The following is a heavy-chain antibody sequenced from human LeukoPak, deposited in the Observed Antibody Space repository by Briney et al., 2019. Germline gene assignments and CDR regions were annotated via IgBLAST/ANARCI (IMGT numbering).Heavy chain of an antibody. D-gene: IGHD3-22*01. V-gene: IGHV4-61*02. CDR1: GDSISSGDYY. CDR2: SSSSGST. Sequence: SETLSLTCTVSGDSISSGDYYWSWIRQPAGKGLEWIGRSSSSGSTNYNPSLKSRVTISVDTSKIHFSLKLSSVTAADTAVYFCARGPYSYDSSGAFDIWGQGTMVTVSS. J-gene: IGHJ3*02. CDR3: ARGPYSYDSSGAFDI.